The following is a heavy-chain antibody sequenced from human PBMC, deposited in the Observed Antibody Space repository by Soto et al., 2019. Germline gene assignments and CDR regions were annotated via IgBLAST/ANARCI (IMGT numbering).Heavy chain of an antibody. Sequence: GGSLRLSCAVSRFVFNIYAMHWVRQAPGKGLEWVAVISHDGGNRYYADSVKGRFTISRDNSKNTVYLEMNSPRAEDTAVYFCVRSSGVPTPDFDYWGQGTLVTVSS. V-gene: IGHV3-30-3*01. J-gene: IGHJ4*02. D-gene: IGHD3-10*01. CDR3: VRSSGVPTPDFDY. CDR2: ISHDGGNR. CDR1: RFVFNIYA.